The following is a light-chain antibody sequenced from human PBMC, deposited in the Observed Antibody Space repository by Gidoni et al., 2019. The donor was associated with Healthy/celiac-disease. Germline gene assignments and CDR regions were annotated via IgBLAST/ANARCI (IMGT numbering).Light chain of an antibody. CDR1: SSNIGSNT. V-gene: IGLV1-44*01. J-gene: IGLJ3*02. CDR3: AAWDDSLNGWV. Sequence: QSVLTQPPSASGTPGQRVTISCSGSSSNIGSNTVNWYQHLPGTAPKLLIYITNQRPSGVPDRFSGSKSGTSASLAISGLQSEDEADYYCAAWDDSLNGWVFGGGTKLTAL. CDR2: ITN.